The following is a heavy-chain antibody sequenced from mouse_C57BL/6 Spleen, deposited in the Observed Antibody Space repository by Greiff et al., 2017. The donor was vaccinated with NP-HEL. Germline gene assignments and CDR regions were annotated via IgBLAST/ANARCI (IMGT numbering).Heavy chain of an antibody. CDR3: VRRSYDGYPWFAY. CDR2: IRSKSNNYAT. J-gene: IGHJ3*01. Sequence: EVKVEESGGGLVQPKGSLKLSCAASGFSFNTYAMNWVRQAPGKGLEWVARIRSKSNNYATYYADSVKDRFTISRDDSESMLYLQMNNLKTEDTAMYYCVRRSYDGYPWFAYWGQGTLVTVSA. CDR1: GFSFNTYA. V-gene: IGHV10-1*01. D-gene: IGHD2-3*01.